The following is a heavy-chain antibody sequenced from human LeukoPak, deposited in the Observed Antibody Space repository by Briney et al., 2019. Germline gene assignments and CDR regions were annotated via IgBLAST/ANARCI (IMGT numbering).Heavy chain of an antibody. CDR1: GGSISSGDYY. V-gene: IGHV4-30-4*08. CDR3: ATRGAMAAAGTDYYMDV. D-gene: IGHD6-13*01. J-gene: IGHJ6*03. Sequence: SETLSLTCTVSGGSISSGDYYWSWIRQPPGKGLEWIGYIYYSGSTYYNPSLKSRVTISVDTSKNQFSLKLSSVTAADTAVYYCATRGAMAAAGTDYYMDVWGKGTTVTVSS. CDR2: IYYSGST.